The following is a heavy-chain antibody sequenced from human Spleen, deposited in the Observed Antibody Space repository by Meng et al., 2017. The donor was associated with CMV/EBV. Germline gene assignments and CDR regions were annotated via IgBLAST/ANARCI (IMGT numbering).Heavy chain of an antibody. Sequence: SVSSGTYYWSWIRQHPGKGLEWIRYIYNSGRTNYNPSLKSRVTISVDTSKNQFSLKLRSVTAADTALYYCARGQDSSAYYFSYWIDPWGQGTLVTVSS. CDR1: SVSSGTYY. J-gene: IGHJ5*02. V-gene: IGHV4-61*01. D-gene: IGHD3-22*01. CDR2: IYNSGRT. CDR3: ARGQDSSAYYFSYWIDP.